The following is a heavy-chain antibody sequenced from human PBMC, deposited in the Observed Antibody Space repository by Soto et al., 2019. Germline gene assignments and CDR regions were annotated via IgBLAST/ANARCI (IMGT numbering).Heavy chain of an antibody. Sequence: PGGSLRLSCAASGFTFSSYAMHWVRQAPGKGLEWVAVISYDGSNKYYADSVKGRFTISRDNSKNTLYLQMNSLRAEDTAVYYCARDPYDSSGYPQIYFDYWGQGTLVTVSS. CDR3: ARDPYDSSGYPQIYFDY. J-gene: IGHJ4*02. D-gene: IGHD3-22*01. CDR1: GFTFSSYA. CDR2: ISYDGSNK. V-gene: IGHV3-30-3*01.